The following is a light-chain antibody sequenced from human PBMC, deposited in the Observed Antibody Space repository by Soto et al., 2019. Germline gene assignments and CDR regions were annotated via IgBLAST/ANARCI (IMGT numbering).Light chain of an antibody. CDR3: CSYAGSSRVA. Sequence: QSALTQPRSVSGSPGQSVTISCTGTSSDVGGYNYVSWYQQYPGKAPKLMIYDVSKRPSGVPDRFSGSKSGNTASLTISGLQAEDEADYYCCSYAGSSRVAFGGGTQLTVL. CDR2: DVS. CDR1: SSDVGGYNY. J-gene: IGLJ2*01. V-gene: IGLV2-11*01.